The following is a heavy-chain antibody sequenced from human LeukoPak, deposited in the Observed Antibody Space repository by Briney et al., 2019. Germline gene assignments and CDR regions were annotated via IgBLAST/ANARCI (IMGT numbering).Heavy chain of an antibody. Sequence: GASVKVPCKVSGYTGIELSMHWVRQAPGKGLEWMGGFDPEDGETIYAQKFQGRVTMTEDTSTDTAYMELSSLRTEDTAVYYCTREPYDILTGHFDYWGQGTLVTVSS. CDR1: GYTGIELS. V-gene: IGHV1-24*01. CDR3: TREPYDILTGHFDY. D-gene: IGHD3-9*01. CDR2: FDPEDGET. J-gene: IGHJ4*02.